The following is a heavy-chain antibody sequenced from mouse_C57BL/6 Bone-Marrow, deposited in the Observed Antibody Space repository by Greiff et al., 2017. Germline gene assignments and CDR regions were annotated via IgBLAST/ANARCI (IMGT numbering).Heavy chain of an antibody. J-gene: IGHJ4*01. Sequence: QVQLQQPGAELVKPGASVKMSCKASGYTFTSYWITWVKQRPGPGLEWIGDIYPGSGSTNYNEKFKSKATLTVDTSSSTAYMQLSSLTSEDSAVYYCARQRFYDGYYVGFYYAMDYWGQGTSVTVSS. D-gene: IGHD2-3*01. CDR3: ARQRFYDGYYVGFYYAMDY. CDR2: IYPGSGST. CDR1: GYTFTSYW. V-gene: IGHV1-55*01.